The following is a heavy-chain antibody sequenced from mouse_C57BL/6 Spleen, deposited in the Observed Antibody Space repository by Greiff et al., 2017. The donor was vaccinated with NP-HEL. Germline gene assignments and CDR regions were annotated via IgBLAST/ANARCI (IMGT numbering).Heavy chain of an antibody. CDR3: EKPYGRVYFDD. D-gene: IGHD1-1*01. CDR2: INPSNGGT. J-gene: IGHJ1*03. Sequence: VQLQQSGTELVKPGASVKLSCKASGYTFTSYWMHWVKQRPGQGLEWIGNINPSNGGTNYNEKFKSKATLTVDKASSTAYMQLSSLTSEDSAVYSCEKPYGRVYFDDWGKGTTVTVSS. CDR1: GYTFTSYW. V-gene: IGHV1-53*01.